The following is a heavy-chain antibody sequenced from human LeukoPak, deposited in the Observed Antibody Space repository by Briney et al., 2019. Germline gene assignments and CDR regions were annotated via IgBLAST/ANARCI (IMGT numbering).Heavy chain of an antibody. D-gene: IGHD3-22*01. CDR1: GGTFSSYA. V-gene: IGHV1-69*13. CDR3: ARVGLSPYYDSSGYYDF. Sequence: SVKVSCKASGGTFSSYAISWVRQAPGQGLERMGGIIPIFGTANYAQKFQGRVTITADESTSTAYMELSSLRSEDTAVYYCARVGLSPYYDSSGYYDFWGQGTLVTVSS. CDR2: IIPIFGTA. J-gene: IGHJ4*02.